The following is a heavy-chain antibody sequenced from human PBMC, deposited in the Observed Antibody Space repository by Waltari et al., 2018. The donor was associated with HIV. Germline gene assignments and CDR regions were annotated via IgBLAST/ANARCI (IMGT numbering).Heavy chain of an antibody. V-gene: IGHV3-21*01. CDR3: ARSSAAAVI. CDR1: GFRCSSYS. J-gene: IGHJ4*02. D-gene: IGHD6-13*01. CDR2: ITGSSDNI. Sequence: EVILVESGGGLVKPGGSLRLSCAASGFRCSSYSMNWVRQAPGKGLEVFSSITGSSDNIYYVDAVKDRFTISRDNANKSLYLQMNSLRAEDTAVYYCARSSAAAVIWGQGTLVTVSS.